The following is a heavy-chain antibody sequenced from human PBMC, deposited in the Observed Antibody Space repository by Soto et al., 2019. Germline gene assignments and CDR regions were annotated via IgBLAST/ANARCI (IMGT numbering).Heavy chain of an antibody. CDR3: ARDSSGSLDY. J-gene: IGHJ4*02. V-gene: IGHV3-7*01. D-gene: IGHD1-26*01. CDR1: GFPFSTYW. CDR2: IRQDGNEK. Sequence: EVQLVESGGRLVQPGGSLRPSCAASGFPFSTYWMALVRVGPGKGLEWVDNIRQDGNEKHYVDSVKGRFTISRDNAENSLYLQMNSLRAEDTAVYYCARDSSGSLDYWGQGTLVAVSS.